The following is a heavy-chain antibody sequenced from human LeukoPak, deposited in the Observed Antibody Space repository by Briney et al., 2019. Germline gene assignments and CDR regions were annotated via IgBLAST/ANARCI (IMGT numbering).Heavy chain of an antibody. CDR1: GYTFTSYG. V-gene: IGHV1-18*01. CDR3: ARDQSDYYDSSGYYSYYYYGMDV. D-gene: IGHD3-22*01. CDR2: ISAYNGNT. Sequence: ASVKVSCKASGYTFTSYGISWVRQAPGQGLEWMGWISAYNGNTNYAQKLQGRVTMTTDTSTSTAYMELRSLGSDDTAVYYCARDQSDYYDSSGYYSYYYYGMDVWGQGTTVTVSS. J-gene: IGHJ6*02.